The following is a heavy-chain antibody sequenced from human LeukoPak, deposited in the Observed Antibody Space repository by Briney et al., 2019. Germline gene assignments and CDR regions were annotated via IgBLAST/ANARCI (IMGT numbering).Heavy chain of an antibody. CDR3: AKLWAMVQDLGGY. D-gene: IGHD3-10*01. V-gene: IGHV3-23*01. CDR1: GFTFSSYA. Sequence: PGGSLRLSCAASGFTFSSYAMSWVRQAPGKGLEWVSAISGSGGSTYYADSVKGRFTTSRDNSKNTLYLQMNSLRAEDTAVYYCAKLWAMVQDLGGYWGQGTLVTVSS. CDR2: ISGSGGST. J-gene: IGHJ4*02.